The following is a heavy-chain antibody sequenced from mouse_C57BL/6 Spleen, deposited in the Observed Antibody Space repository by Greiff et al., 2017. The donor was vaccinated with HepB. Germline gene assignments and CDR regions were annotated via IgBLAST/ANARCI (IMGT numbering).Heavy chain of an antibody. J-gene: IGHJ3*01. CDR3: AEGSWFAY. Sequence: EVQLQQSGPELVKPGASVKISCKASGYTFTDYYMNWVKQSHGKSLEWIGDINPNNGGTSYNQKFKGKATLTVDKSSSTADMELRSLTSEDSAVYYCAEGSWFAYWGQGTLVTVSA. CDR1: GYTFTDYY. V-gene: IGHV1-26*01. CDR2: INPNNGGT.